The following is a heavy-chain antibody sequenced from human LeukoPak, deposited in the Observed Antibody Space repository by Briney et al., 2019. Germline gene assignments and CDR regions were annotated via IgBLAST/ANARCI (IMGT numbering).Heavy chain of an antibody. CDR3: ARPGDYYGSSGWFDS. CDR1: GYTFTSYY. CDR2: ISPSAGST. J-gene: IGHJ5*01. Sequence: ASVKVSCKASGYTFTSYYIHWVRQAPGQGLEWLGIISPSAGSTSCAQKFQGRVTMTRDTSTNTVYMELSSLRSEDTAVYYCARPGDYYGSSGWFDSWGQGTLVTVSS. V-gene: IGHV1-46*01. D-gene: IGHD3-10*01.